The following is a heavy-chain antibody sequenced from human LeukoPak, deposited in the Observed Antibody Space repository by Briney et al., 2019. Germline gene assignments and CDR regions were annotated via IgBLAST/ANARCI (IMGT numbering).Heavy chain of an antibody. J-gene: IGHJ4*02. D-gene: IGHD3-10*01. Sequence: ASVKVSCKASGYTFTSYGMSWVRQAPGQGLEWMGWISAYNGNTNYAQKLQGRVTMTTDTSTSTAYMELRSLRSDDTAVYYCAREVNYAVRGVVDYWGQGTLVTVSS. V-gene: IGHV1-18*01. CDR2: ISAYNGNT. CDR3: AREVNYAVRGVVDY. CDR1: GYTFTSYG.